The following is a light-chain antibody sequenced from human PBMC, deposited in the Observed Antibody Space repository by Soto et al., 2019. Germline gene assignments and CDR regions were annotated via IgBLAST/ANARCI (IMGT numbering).Light chain of an antibody. Sequence: QSALTQPASVSGSPGQSITISCTGTSSDVGGYNYVFWYQQQPGKAPKLMIYEISNRPSGVSNRFSGSKSGNTASLTISGLQAEDEADYYCSSYTSSSTPYVFGTGTKLTVL. CDR2: EIS. V-gene: IGLV2-14*01. CDR1: SSDVGGYNY. J-gene: IGLJ1*01. CDR3: SSYTSSSTPYV.